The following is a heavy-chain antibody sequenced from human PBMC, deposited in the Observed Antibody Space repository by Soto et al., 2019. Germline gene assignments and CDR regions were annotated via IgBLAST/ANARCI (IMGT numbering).Heavy chain of an antibody. V-gene: IGHV6-1*01. Sequence: SQTLSLTCAISGDSVSSNTAAWNWIRQSPSRGLEWLGRTYYRSKWYNDHAVSVKSRITINPDTSKNQFSLQLNSVTPEDTAVYYCAREPWQWLETCFDYWGQGTLVTVSS. CDR1: GDSVSSNTAA. CDR2: TYYRSKWYN. D-gene: IGHD6-19*01. CDR3: AREPWQWLETCFDY. J-gene: IGHJ4*02.